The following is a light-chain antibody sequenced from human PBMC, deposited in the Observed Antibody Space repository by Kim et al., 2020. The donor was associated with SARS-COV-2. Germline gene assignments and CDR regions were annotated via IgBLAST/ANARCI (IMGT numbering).Light chain of an antibody. CDR1: QDVSHY. CDR3: QKCDSAPFT. V-gene: IGKV1-27*01. CDR2: AAS. J-gene: IGKJ1*01. Sequence: ASLWDRVTIACRATQDVSHYLAWCQLKPERAPKLLFYAASALQPGVPSRFSGSGSGTDFTLTVTSLQPEDVATYYCQKCDSAPFTFGERTKVDIK.